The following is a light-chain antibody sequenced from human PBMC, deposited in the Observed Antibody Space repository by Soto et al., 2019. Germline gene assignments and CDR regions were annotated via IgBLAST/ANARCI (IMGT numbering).Light chain of an antibody. Sequence: EIVMTQSPATLSVSPGERATLSCRASQSVSSNLAWYQQKPGQAPRLLIYGASTRATGIPARFSGSGSGTEFTLTISSLRSEDFAVYYCQQYNNWPKTFDQGTKV. V-gene: IGKV3-15*01. J-gene: IGKJ1*01. CDR1: QSVSSN. CDR3: QQYNNWPKT. CDR2: GAS.